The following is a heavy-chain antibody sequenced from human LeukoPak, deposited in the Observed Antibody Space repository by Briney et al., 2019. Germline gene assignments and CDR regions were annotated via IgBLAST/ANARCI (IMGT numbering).Heavy chain of an antibody. CDR3: ARDTAVAGRSGSQFDY. D-gene: IGHD6-19*01. V-gene: IGHV3-21*01. Sequence: GGSLRLSCAASGFTFSSYSMNWVRQAPGKGLEWVSSISSSSSYIYYADSVKGRFTISRDNVKNSLYLQMNSLRAEDTAVYYCARDTAVAGRSGSQFDYWGQGTLVTVSS. J-gene: IGHJ4*02. CDR2: ISSSSSYI. CDR1: GFTFSSYS.